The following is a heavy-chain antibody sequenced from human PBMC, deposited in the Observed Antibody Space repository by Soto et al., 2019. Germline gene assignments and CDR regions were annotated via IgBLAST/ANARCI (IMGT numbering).Heavy chain of an antibody. V-gene: IGHV3-30-3*01. CDR3: AKDPAPYYYDSSGYPRGAFDI. CDR1: GFTFSSYA. Sequence: GGSLRLSCAASGFTFSSYAMHWVRQAPGKGLEWVAVISYDGSNKYYADSVKGRFTISRDNSKNTLYLQMNSLRAEDTAVYYCAKDPAPYYYDSSGYPRGAFDIWGQGTMVTVS. J-gene: IGHJ3*02. CDR2: ISYDGSNK. D-gene: IGHD3-22*01.